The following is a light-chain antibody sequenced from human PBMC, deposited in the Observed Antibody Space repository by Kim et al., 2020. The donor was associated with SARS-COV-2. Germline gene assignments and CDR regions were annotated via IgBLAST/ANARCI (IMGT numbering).Light chain of an antibody. CDR2: GAS. CDR1: QSVSSN. Sequence: EIVMTHSPVTLSVSPGERATLSCRASQSVSSNLAWYQQKPGQAPRLLIYGASTRATGIPSRFSGSGSGTEFTLTISSLQSEDFAVYYCQQYNNWPWTFGQGTKLEI. J-gene: IGKJ1*01. CDR3: QQYNNWPWT. V-gene: IGKV3-15*01.